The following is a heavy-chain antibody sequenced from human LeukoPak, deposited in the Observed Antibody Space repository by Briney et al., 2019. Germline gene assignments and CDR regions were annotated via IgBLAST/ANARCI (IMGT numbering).Heavy chain of an antibody. CDR3: ARVGYDSRYYMDV. J-gene: IGHJ6*03. Sequence: GASVKVSCKASGYTFTDYYMHWVRQAPGQGLEWMGWINPNSGGTNYPRKFQGRVTMTKDTSISTAYMELSSLRSDDTAVYYCARVGYDSRYYMDVWGKGTTVTISS. CDR2: INPNSGGT. D-gene: IGHD3-22*01. V-gene: IGHV1-2*02. CDR1: GYTFTDYY.